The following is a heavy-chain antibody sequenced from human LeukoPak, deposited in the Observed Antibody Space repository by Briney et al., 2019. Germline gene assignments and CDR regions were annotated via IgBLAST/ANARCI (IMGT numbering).Heavy chain of an antibody. Sequence: ASVKVSCKVSGYTLTELSMHWVRQAPGQGLEWMGIINPSGGSTSYAQKFQGRVTMTRDMSTSTVYMELSSLRSEDTAVYYCARERRSGSSDAFDIWGQGTMVTVSS. V-gene: IGHV1-46*01. CDR3: ARERRSGSSDAFDI. CDR2: INPSGGST. CDR1: GYTLTELS. D-gene: IGHD1-26*01. J-gene: IGHJ3*02.